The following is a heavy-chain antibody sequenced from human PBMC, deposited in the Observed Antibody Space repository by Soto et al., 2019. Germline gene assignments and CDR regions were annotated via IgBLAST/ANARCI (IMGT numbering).Heavy chain of an antibody. CDR1: GFSFNSYG. CDR2: IWYDGSEK. CDR3: ARRGAAAVKGNYHWFDP. V-gene: IGHV3-33*07. D-gene: IGHD6-13*01. J-gene: IGHJ5*02. Sequence: LRLSCAASGFSFNSYGMYWVRQAPGKGLEWVAVIWYDGSEKYYTASVKGRFTISRDNSKNTVYLQMDTLRDEDTAVYYCARRGAAAVKGNYHWFDPWGQGTLLTV.